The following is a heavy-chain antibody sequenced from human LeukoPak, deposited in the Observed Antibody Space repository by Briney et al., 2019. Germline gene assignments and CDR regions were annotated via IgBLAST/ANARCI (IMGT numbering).Heavy chain of an antibody. CDR1: GGSISSYY. Sequence: SETLSLTCTVSGGSISSYYWSWIRQPAGKGLEWIGRIYTSGSTTYNPSLKSRVTLSVDTSKNQFSLKVTSVTAADTAVYYCARGPHSSGWHSFDYWGQGTLVTVSS. J-gene: IGHJ4*02. D-gene: IGHD6-19*01. CDR2: IYTSGST. CDR3: ARGPHSSGWHSFDY. V-gene: IGHV4-4*07.